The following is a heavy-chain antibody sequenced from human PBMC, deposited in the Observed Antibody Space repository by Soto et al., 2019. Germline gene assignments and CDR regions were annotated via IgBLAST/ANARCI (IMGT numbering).Heavy chain of an antibody. CDR2: ISAYNGNT. D-gene: IGHD3-10*01. J-gene: IGHJ5*02. Sequence: QFQLVQSGAEVKKPGASVKVSCKASGYIFTDYGISWVRQAPGQGLEWMGWISAYNGNTKYAQKLQGRVTMTTDTSTSTAYMELRSLRSDDTAVYYCARGVGSGSYYNQYNWFDPWGQGTLVTVSS. V-gene: IGHV1-18*01. CDR1: GYIFTDYG. CDR3: ARGVGSGSYYNQYNWFDP.